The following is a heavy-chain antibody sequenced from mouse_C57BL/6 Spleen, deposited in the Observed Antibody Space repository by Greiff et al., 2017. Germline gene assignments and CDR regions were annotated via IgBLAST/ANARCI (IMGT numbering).Heavy chain of an antibody. D-gene: IGHD2-12*01. J-gene: IGHJ3*01. CDR1: GYTFTDYE. V-gene: IGHV1-15*01. CDR2: IDPETGGT. Sequence: QVQLQQSGAELVRPGASVTLSCKASGYTFTDYEMHWVQQTPVHGLEWIGAIDPETGGTAYNQKFKGKAILTADKSSSTAYMELRSLTSEDSAVYYCIRQQSYSPFAYWGQGTLVTVSA. CDR3: IRQQSYSPFAY.